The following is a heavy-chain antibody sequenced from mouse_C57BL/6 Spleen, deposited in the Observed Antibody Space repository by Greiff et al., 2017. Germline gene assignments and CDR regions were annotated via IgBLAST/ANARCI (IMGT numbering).Heavy chain of an antibody. J-gene: IGHJ4*01. CDR3: ARGDYGTDY. V-gene: IGHV1-19*01. CDR2: INPYNGGT. CDR1: GYTFTDYY. Sequence: EVQLQQSGPVLVKPGASVKMSCKASGYTFTDYYMNWVKQSHGKSLEWIGVINPYNGGTSYNQKFKGKATLTVDKSSSTAYMELNSLTSEDSAVYYCARGDYGTDYWGQGTSVTVSS.